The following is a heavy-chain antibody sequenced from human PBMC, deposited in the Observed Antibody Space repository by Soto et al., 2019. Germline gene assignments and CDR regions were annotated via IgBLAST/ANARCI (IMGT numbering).Heavy chain of an antibody. Sequence: GGSLSLSCSASGFTFNKYAMHWVRQAPGTGLEYVSGISDTGGSTFNADSMRGRFRISRDNSRETLFLQMSSLRAEDTAVYYCVKGSKREYWYYYYSVDVWGQGTTVTVSS. CDR2: ISDTGGST. CDR1: GFTFNKYA. D-gene: IGHD2-15*01. J-gene: IGHJ6*02. V-gene: IGHV3-64D*06. CDR3: VKGSKREYWYYYYSVDV.